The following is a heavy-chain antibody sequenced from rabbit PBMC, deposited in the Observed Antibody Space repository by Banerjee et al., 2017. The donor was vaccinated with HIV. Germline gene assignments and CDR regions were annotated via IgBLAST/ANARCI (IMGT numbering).Heavy chain of an antibody. CDR3: ARDFDGAYAGYGYGLKL. J-gene: IGHJ4*01. D-gene: IGHD6-1*01. V-gene: IGHV1S40*01. CDR1: GFSFSSSYW. CDR2: IYAGGSGST. Sequence: QSLEESGGDLVKPGASLTLTCTASGFSFSSSYWIFWVRQAPGKGLEWIACIYAGGSGSTYYASWAKGRFTISKTSSTTVTLQMTSLTAADTATYFCARDFDGAYAGYGYGLKLWGPGTLVTV.